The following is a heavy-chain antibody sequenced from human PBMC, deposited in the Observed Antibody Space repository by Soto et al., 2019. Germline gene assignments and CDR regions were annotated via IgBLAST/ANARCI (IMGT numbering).Heavy chain of an antibody. Sequence: VKVSCKASGYTFTSYDINWVRQATGQGLEWMGWMNPNSGNTGYAQKFQGRVTMTRNTSISTAYMELSSLRSEDTAVYYCARGYSNYDYFDYWGQGTLVTVSS. D-gene: IGHD4-4*01. CDR1: GYTFTSYD. J-gene: IGHJ4*02. CDR3: ARGYSNYDYFDY. V-gene: IGHV1-8*01. CDR2: MNPNSGNT.